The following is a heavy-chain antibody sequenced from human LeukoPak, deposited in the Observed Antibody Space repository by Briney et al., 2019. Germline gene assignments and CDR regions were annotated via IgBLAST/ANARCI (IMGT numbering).Heavy chain of an antibody. CDR1: GGSISSYY. D-gene: IGHD6-19*01. Sequence: PSETLSLTCTVSGGSISSYYWSWIRQPPGKGLEWIGYIYYSGSTNYNPSLKSRVTISVDTSKNQFSLKLSSVTAADTAVYYCARLGAGTGDYWGQGTLVTVSS. V-gene: IGHV4-59*01. CDR3: ARLGAGTGDY. CDR2: IYYSGST. J-gene: IGHJ4*02.